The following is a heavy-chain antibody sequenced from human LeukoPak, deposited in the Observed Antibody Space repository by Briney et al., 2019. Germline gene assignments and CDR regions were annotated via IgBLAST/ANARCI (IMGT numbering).Heavy chain of an antibody. V-gene: IGHV1-2*06. CDR1: GYTFTGYY. CDR2: INPNSGGT. D-gene: IGHD6-19*01. J-gene: IGHJ1*01. CDR3: AKDLGYSSGWYASLDFQH. Sequence: ASVKVSCKASGYTFTGYYMHWVRQAPGQGLEWMGRINPNSGGTNYAQKFQGRVTMTRDTSISTAYMELSRLRSDDTAVYYCAKDLGYSSGWYASLDFQHWGQGTLVTVSS.